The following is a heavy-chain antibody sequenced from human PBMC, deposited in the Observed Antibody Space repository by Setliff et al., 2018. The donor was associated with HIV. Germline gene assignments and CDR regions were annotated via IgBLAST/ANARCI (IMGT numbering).Heavy chain of an antibody. CDR3: ARGFKNEYEFSGYMDV. J-gene: IGHJ6*03. CDR2: INHSGST. D-gene: IGHD2-15*01. CDR1: GGSFSGYY. V-gene: IGHV4-34*01. Sequence: SETLSLTCAVYGGSFSGYYWSWIRQPPGKGLEWIGEINHSGSTNYNPSLKSRVTISVDMSKRQVFLKVPFVDAADTAVYFCARGFKNEYEFSGYMDVWGNGTMVTVSS.